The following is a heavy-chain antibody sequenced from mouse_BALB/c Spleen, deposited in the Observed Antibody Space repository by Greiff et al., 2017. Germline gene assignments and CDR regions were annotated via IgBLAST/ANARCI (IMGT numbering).Heavy chain of an antibody. CDR1: GFSLTGYG. J-gene: IGHJ4*01. Sequence: VMLVESGPGLVAPSQSLSITCTVSGFSLTGYGVNWVRQPPGKGLEWLGMIWGDGSTDYNSALKSRLSISKDNSKSQVFLKMNSLQTDDTARYYCARVGNPYYYAMDYWGQGTSVTVSS. V-gene: IGHV2-6-7*01. CDR2: IWGDGST. CDR3: ARVGNPYYYAMDY. D-gene: IGHD2-1*01.